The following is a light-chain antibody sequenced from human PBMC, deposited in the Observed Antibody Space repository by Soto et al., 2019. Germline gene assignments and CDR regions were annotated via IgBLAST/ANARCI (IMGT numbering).Light chain of an antibody. CDR3: HQYDSSPRT. Sequence: EIVLTQSPGTLSLSPGDRATLSCRASQSVGSNCLAWYQQKSGQSPRLLIYGASFRASGIPDRFSGSGSGTDFTLTIRRLEPEDFAMEFCHQYDSSPRTFGQGTKVEIK. CDR1: QSVGSNC. J-gene: IGKJ1*01. CDR2: GAS. V-gene: IGKV3-20*01.